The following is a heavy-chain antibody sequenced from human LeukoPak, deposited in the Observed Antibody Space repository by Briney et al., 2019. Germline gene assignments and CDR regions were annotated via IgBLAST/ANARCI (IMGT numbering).Heavy chain of an antibody. Sequence: GGSLRLSCAASGFTVSNNYMSWVRQAPGKGLEWVSVIYSGGSTYYADSVKGRFTISRDNSKNTLYLQMNGLRAEDTAVYYCASTVTTPYYYYGMDVWGQGTTVTVSS. CDR2: IYSGGST. J-gene: IGHJ6*02. V-gene: IGHV3-66*01. CDR1: GFTVSNNY. CDR3: ASTVTTPYYYYGMDV. D-gene: IGHD4-17*01.